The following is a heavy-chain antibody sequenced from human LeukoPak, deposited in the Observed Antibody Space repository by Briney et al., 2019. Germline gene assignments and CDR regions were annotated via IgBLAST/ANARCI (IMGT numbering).Heavy chain of an antibody. V-gene: IGHV6-1*01. Sequence: SQTLSLTCAISGDSVFSNSAAWNWIRQSPSRGLEWLGRTYYRSKWYNDYAVSVKSRITINPDTSKNQFSLQLNSVTPEDTAVYYCASSIAARPRTGAFDIWGQGTMVTVSS. CDR2: TYYRSKWYN. D-gene: IGHD6-6*01. J-gene: IGHJ3*02. CDR1: GDSVFSNSAA. CDR3: ASSIAARPRTGAFDI.